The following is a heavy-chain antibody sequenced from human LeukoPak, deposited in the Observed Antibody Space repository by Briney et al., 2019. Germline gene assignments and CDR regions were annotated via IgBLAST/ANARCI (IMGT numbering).Heavy chain of an antibody. D-gene: IGHD1-26*01. CDR1: GGTLISYT. J-gene: IGHJ4*02. CDR2: IIPILGIA. CDR3: ARGWDGSYDY. V-gene: IGHV1-69*10. Sequence: GASVKVSCKASGGTLISYTISWVRQAPGQGLEWMGRIIPILGIANYAQKFQGRVTITADKSTSTAYMELSSLRSEDTAVYYCARGWDGSYDYWGQGTLVTLSS.